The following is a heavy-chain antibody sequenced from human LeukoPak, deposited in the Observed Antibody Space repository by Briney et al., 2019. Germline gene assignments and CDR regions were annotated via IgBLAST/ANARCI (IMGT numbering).Heavy chain of an antibody. CDR2: LTRTGRTT. Sequence: GGSLRLSCSASGFTFNTHTMIWVRKAPEKGLEWVSSLTRTGRTTYYADSVKGRFTISRDNLKNTVYLQMNSLRGEDTAIYYCAKDRPNFYEASGSYYKMKGDFWGQGTLVTVSS. D-gene: IGHD3-10*01. CDR1: GFTFNTHT. J-gene: IGHJ4*02. V-gene: IGHV3-23*01. CDR3: AKDRPNFYEASGSYYKMKGDF.